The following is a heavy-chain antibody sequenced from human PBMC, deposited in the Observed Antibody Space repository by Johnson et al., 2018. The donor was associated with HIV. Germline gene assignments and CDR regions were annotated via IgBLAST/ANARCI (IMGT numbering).Heavy chain of an antibody. CDR1: GFTFSSYA. CDR2: ISYDGSNK. D-gene: IGHD2-15*01. V-gene: IGHV3-30*04. J-gene: IGHJ3*02. CDR3: ARDSGGSPSAFDI. Sequence: QVQLVESGGGVVQPGRSLRLSCAASGFTFSSYAMHWVRQAPGKGLEWVAVISYDGSNKYYADSVKGRFTISRDNSKNTLYLQMNSLRAEDTAVYYWARDSGGSPSAFDIWGQGTMVTVSS.